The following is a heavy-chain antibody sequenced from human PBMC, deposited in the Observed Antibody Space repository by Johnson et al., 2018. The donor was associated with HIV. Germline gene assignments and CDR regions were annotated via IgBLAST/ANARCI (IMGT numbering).Heavy chain of an antibody. V-gene: IGHV3-20*04. CDR3: TTRRVVGATPTPDDAFDI. J-gene: IGHJ3*02. CDR2: INWNGGST. D-gene: IGHD1-26*01. Sequence: EHLVESGGGVIRPGGSLRLSCAASGFTFDDYDMSWVRQAPGMGLEWVSGINWNGGSTGYADSVKGRFTISRDNSKNTLSLQMNSLKTEDTAVYYCTTRRVVGATPTPDDAFDIWGQGTMVTVSS. CDR1: GFTFDDYD.